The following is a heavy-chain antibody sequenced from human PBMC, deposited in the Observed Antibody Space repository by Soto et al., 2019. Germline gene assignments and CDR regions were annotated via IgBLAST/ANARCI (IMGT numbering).Heavy chain of an antibody. CDR1: GFTFSSYG. CDR3: ARDGGGITMVRGVTHYGMDV. Sequence: VQLVESGGGVVQPGRSLRLSCAASGFTFSSYGMHWVRQAPGKGLEWVAVIWYDGSNKYYADSVKGRFTISRDNSKNTLYLQMNSLRAEDTAVYYCARDGGGITMVRGVTHYGMDVWGQGTTVTVSS. D-gene: IGHD3-10*01. V-gene: IGHV3-33*01. J-gene: IGHJ6*02. CDR2: IWYDGSNK.